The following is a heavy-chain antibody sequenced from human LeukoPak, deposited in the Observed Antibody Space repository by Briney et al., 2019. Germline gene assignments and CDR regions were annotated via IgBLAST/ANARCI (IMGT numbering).Heavy chain of an antibody. CDR1: DLNCSCNW. CDR2: INTDGSAT. V-gene: IGHV3-74*01. D-gene: IGHD6-13*01. CDR3: ARGTAATAGIDY. J-gene: IGHJ4*02. Sequence: GGSLRLSCAGADLNCSCNWIDWFRQAPGKGLVWVSLINTDGSATTYGDSAKGRFTVSRDNDKNTLFLDMNSLRVEDTDVYYCARGTAATAGIDYWGQGTLVTVSS.